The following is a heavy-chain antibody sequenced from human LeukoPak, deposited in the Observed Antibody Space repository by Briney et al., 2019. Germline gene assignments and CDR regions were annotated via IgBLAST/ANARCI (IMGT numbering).Heavy chain of an antibody. CDR3: ARSAPGSWGAAGG. V-gene: IGHV3-30-3*01. CDR2: MSYDGSSK. Sequence: GGSLRLSCAASGFTFSRYAMHWVRQAPGKGLEWVALMSYDGSSKYYADSVKGRFTISRDNSKNTLYLQMNSLRAEDTAVYYCARSAPGSWGAAGGWGQGTLVTVSS. J-gene: IGHJ4*02. D-gene: IGHD6-13*01. CDR1: GFTFSRYA.